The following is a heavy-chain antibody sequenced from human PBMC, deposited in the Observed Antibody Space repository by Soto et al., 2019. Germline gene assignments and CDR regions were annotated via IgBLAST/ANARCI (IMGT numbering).Heavy chain of an antibody. D-gene: IGHD6-13*01. Sequence: SETLSLTCAVYGGSFSGYYWSWIRQPPGKGLEWIGEINHSGSTNYNPSLKSRVTISVDTSKNQFSLKLSSVTAADTAVYYCAIALTLFSSSLRFDPWGQGTLVTVSS. J-gene: IGHJ5*02. V-gene: IGHV4-34*01. CDR1: GGSFSGYY. CDR3: AIALTLFSSSLRFDP. CDR2: INHSGST.